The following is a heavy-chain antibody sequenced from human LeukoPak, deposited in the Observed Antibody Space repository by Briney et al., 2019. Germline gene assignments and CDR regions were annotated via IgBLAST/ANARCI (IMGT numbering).Heavy chain of an antibody. CDR3: AKDAYQLPMYNWFDP. Sequence: EGSLRLSCAASGFTFSSYAMSWVRQAPGKGLEWVSAISGSGGSTYYADSVKGRFTISRDNSKNTLYLQMNSLRAEDTAVYYCAKDAYQLPMYNWFDPWGQGTLVTVSS. V-gene: IGHV3-23*01. D-gene: IGHD2-2*01. J-gene: IGHJ5*02. CDR1: GFTFSSYA. CDR2: ISGSGGST.